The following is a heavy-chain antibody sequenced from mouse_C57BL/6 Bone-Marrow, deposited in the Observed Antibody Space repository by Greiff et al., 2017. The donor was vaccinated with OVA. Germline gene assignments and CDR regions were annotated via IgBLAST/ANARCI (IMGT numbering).Heavy chain of an antibody. D-gene: IGHD2-13*01. V-gene: IGHV1-15*01. CDR1: GYTFTDYE. J-gene: IGHJ1*03. CDR2: IDPETGGT. Sequence: QVQLQQSGAELVRPGASVTLSCKASGYTFTDYEMHWVKQTPVHGLEWIGAIDPETGGTAYNQKFKGKAILTADKSSSTAYMELRSLTSEDSAVYYCTRVDGDYLWWYFDVWGTGTTVTVSS. CDR3: TRVDGDYLWWYFDV.